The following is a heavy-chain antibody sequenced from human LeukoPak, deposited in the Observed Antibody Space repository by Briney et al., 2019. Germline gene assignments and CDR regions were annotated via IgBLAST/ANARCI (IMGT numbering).Heavy chain of an antibody. Sequence: ASVKVSCKASGYTFTGYYMHWVRQAPGQGLEWMGWINPNSGGTNYAQKFQGRVTMTRDTSISTAYMELSRLRSDDTAVYYCAREPHYDFWSGYYARGGYTFDYWGQGTLVTISS. CDR1: GYTFTGYY. CDR2: INPNSGGT. V-gene: IGHV1-2*02. CDR3: AREPHYDFWSGYYARGGYTFDY. D-gene: IGHD3-3*01. J-gene: IGHJ4*02.